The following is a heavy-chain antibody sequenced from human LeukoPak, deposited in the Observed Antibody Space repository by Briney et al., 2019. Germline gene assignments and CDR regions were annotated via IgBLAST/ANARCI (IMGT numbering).Heavy chain of an antibody. CDR3: ARGGPGSGYHYYLDY. CDR2: ISYGGST. Sequence: SETLSLTCTVSGGSISSYYWSWIRQPPGKGLEWIGFISYGGSTTYNPSLKSRVTISLDTSKNQFSLNLSSVTGADTAVYHCARGGPGSGYHYYLDYWGQGTLVTVSS. CDR1: GGSISSYY. J-gene: IGHJ4*02. D-gene: IGHD3-22*01. V-gene: IGHV4-59*01.